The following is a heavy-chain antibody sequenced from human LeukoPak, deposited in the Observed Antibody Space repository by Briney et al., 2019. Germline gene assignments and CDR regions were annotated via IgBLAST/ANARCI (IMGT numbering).Heavy chain of an antibody. CDR3: AVYYDRRYYMDV. D-gene: IGHD3-22*01. CDR2: IRAYNGNT. J-gene: IGHJ6*03. CDR1: GYTFTRYG. V-gene: IGHV1-18*01. Sequence: ASVKVSCKASGYTFTRYGITWVRQAPGQGLEWMGWIRAYNGNTNYAQKLQGRVTMTTDTSTSTAYMELRSLISDDTAVYYCAVYYDRRYYMDVWAKGPRSPSP.